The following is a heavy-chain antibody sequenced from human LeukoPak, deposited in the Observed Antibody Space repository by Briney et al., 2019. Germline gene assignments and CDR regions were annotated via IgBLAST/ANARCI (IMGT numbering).Heavy chain of an antibody. J-gene: IGHJ3*02. CDR1: GGTFSSYA. CDR2: IIPIFGTA. D-gene: IGHD2-15*01. Sequence: EASVKVSCKASGGTFSSYAISWVRQAPGQGLEWVGGIIPIFGTANYAQKFQGRVTITADESTSTAYMELSSLRAEDTAVYYCARDGLGVVAANDAFDIWGQGTMVTVSS. CDR3: ARDGLGVVAANDAFDI. V-gene: IGHV1-69*13.